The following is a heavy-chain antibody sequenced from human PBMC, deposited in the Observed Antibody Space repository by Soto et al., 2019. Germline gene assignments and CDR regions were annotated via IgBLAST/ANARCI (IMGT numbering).Heavy chain of an antibody. V-gene: IGHV1-18*01. Sequence: QVQLVQSGAEVKKPGASVKVSCKACGYTFSNYGFSWVRQAPGQRLEWMGWISAYNGNTNYAQKVQGRVTMTTDTSTGTAYMELRSLRSDDTAVYYCASSFTSSQWRYGMDVWGQGTTVTVSS. CDR2: ISAYNGNT. CDR1: GYTFSNYG. J-gene: IGHJ6*02. CDR3: ASSFTSSQWRYGMDV. D-gene: IGHD2-2*01.